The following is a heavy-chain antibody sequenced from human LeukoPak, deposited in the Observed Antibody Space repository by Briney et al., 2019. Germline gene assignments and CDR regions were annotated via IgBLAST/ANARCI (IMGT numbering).Heavy chain of an antibody. CDR3: AREEAGGVRYDI. V-gene: IGHV4-59*11. J-gene: IGHJ3*02. CDR2: MHHSGST. CDR1: GGPISTHY. Sequence: SETLSLTCTVSGGPISTHYWTWIRQPPGKGLEGIGYMHHSGSTTTNPSLKRRVTISVDTSKNQFSLMLTSVTAAATAVYFCAREEAGGVRYDIWGQGTMVTVSS. D-gene: IGHD2-21*02.